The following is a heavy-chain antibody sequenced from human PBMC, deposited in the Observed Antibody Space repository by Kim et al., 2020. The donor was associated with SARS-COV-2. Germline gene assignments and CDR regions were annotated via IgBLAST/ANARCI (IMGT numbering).Heavy chain of an antibody. Sequence: GGSLRLSCAASGFTFSSYSMNWVRQAPGKGLEWVSSISSSSSYIYYADSVKGRFTISRDNAKNSLYLQMNSLRAEDTAVYYCARDGIHHAQITIFGVVEGYYYYYMDVWGKGTTVTVSS. J-gene: IGHJ6*03. D-gene: IGHD3-3*01. CDR3: ARDGIHHAQITIFGVVEGYYYYYMDV. CDR1: GFTFSSYS. V-gene: IGHV3-21*01. CDR2: ISSSSSYI.